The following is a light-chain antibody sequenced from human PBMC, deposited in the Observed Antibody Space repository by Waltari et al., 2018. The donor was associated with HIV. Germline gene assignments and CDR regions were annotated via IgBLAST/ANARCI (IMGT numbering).Light chain of an antibody. V-gene: IGKV3-11*01. CDR3: QQRSNWPPAIT. CDR2: DAS. J-gene: IGKJ5*01. Sequence: LVLTQSAATLSLSPGERATLPCRASQSVSSYLAWYQQKPGQAPRLLIYDASNRATGIPARFSGSGSGTDFTLTISSLEPEDFAVYYCQQRSNWPPAITVGQGTRLEIK. CDR1: QSVSSY.